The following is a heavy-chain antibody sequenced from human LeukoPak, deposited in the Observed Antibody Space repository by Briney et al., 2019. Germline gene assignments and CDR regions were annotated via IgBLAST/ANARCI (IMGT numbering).Heavy chain of an antibody. D-gene: IGHD3-22*01. CDR1: GGSISSSSYY. J-gene: IGHJ4*02. V-gene: IGHV4-39*01. CDR2: IYYSGST. CDR3: ASGVSSYYYDSSGYYPDY. Sequence: PSETLSLTCTVSGGSISSSSYYWGWIRQPPGKGLEWIGSIYYSGSTYYNPSLKSRVTISVDTSKNQFSLKLSSVTAADTAVYYCASGVSSYYYDSSGYYPDYWGQGTLVTVSS.